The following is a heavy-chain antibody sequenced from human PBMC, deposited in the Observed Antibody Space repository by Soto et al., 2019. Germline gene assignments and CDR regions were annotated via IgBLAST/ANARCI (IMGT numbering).Heavy chain of an antibody. J-gene: IGHJ4*02. CDR1: GGSVSSGSYY. D-gene: IGHD6-6*01. CDR3: AREYSSSSSFDY. V-gene: IGHV4-61*01. CDR2: TYYSGST. Sequence: PSETLSLTCTVSGGSVSSGSYYWSWIRQPPGKGLEWIGYTYYSGSTNYNPSLKSRVTISVDTSKNQFSLKLSSVTAADTAVYYCAREYSSSSSFDYWGQGTLVTVSS.